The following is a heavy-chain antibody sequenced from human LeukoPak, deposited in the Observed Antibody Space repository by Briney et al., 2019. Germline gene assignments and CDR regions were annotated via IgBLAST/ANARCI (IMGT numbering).Heavy chain of an antibody. CDR3: ARHSTTVTTFGP. V-gene: IGHV4-59*08. J-gene: IGHJ5*02. CDR2: MFYSGST. D-gene: IGHD4-17*01. CDR1: GGSISSYY. Sequence: SETLSLTCTVSGGSISSYYWSWIRQPPGKGLEWIGYMFYSGSTNYNPSLKSRVTISVDTSTNQFSLKLSSVTAADTAVYYCARHSTTVTTFGPWGQGTLVTVSS.